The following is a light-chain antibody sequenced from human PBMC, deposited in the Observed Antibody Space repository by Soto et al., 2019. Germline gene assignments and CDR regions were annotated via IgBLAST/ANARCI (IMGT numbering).Light chain of an antibody. CDR3: QQSANTPPFT. CDR1: QTIERA. V-gene: IGKV1-39*01. J-gene: IGKJ2*01. Sequence: DIHLTQSPSSLSASIGDRVTITCRASQTIERALAWYQQKPGRAPRLLIYDTSTLHDGVPSRFSGSGSGTDFSHTIKSLQPEDFGTYYCQQSANTPPFTFGQGTRLEI. CDR2: DTS.